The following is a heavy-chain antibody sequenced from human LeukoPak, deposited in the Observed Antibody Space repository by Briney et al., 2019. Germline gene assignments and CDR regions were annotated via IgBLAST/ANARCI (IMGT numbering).Heavy chain of an antibody. J-gene: IGHJ5*02. CDR1: GYTVTGYY. D-gene: IGHD3-3*01. V-gene: IGHV1-2*06. CDR2: IHPYRDGT. Sequence: SVKASCKAYGYTVTGYYMHWVRHPPGQGIEWMGRIHPYRDGTNYAQKIQGRVTMTRDTSISTAYVELSRLRSDDTAVYYCARDYLDYDFWSGYYGDWFDPWGQGTLVTVAS. CDR3: ARDYLDYDFWSGYYGDWFDP.